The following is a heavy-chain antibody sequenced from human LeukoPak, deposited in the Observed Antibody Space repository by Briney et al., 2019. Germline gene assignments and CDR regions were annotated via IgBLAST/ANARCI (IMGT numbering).Heavy chain of an antibody. V-gene: IGHV5-51*01. J-gene: IGHJ5*02. CDR1: GYSFTSYW. Sequence: GESLKISCKGSGYSFTSYWIGWVRQMPGKGLEWMGIIYPGDSDTRYGPSFQGQVTISADKSISTAYLQWSSLKASDTAMYYCARSVRRATRYCSSTSCYTCWFDPWGQGTLVTVSS. CDR3: ARSVRRATRYCSSTSCYTCWFDP. D-gene: IGHD2-2*02. CDR2: IYPGDSDT.